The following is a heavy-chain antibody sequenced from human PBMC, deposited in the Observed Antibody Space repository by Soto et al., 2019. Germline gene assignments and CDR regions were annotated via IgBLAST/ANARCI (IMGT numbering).Heavy chain of an antibody. CDR2: ISSSSSTI. J-gene: IGHJ6*02. Sequence: GGSLRLSCAASGFTFSSYSMNWVRQAPGKGLEWVSYISSSSSTIYYADSVNGRFTISRDNAKNSLYLQMNSLRDEDTAVYYCARDEGYCSGGSCYFDYYYGMDVWGQGTTVTVSS. V-gene: IGHV3-48*02. CDR3: ARDEGYCSGGSCYFDYYYGMDV. D-gene: IGHD2-15*01. CDR1: GFTFSSYS.